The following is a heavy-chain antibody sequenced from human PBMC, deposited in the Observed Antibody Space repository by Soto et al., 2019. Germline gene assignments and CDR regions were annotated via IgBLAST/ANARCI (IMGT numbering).Heavy chain of an antibody. CDR2: INHSGST. Sequence: SETLSLTCAVDGGSFSGYDWSWIRQPPGKGLEWIGEINHSGSTNYNPSLKSRVTISVDTSKNQFSLKLSSVTAADTAVYYCARSDGSGSYYENWFDPWGQGTLVTVST. V-gene: IGHV4-34*01. CDR3: ARSDGSGSYYENWFDP. J-gene: IGHJ5*02. D-gene: IGHD3-10*01. CDR1: GGSFSGYD.